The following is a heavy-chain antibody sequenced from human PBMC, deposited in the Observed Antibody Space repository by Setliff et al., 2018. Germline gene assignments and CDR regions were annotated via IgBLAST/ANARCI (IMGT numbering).Heavy chain of an antibody. V-gene: IGHV1-69*06. CDR3: ALEYSNSSPTVYYYMDV. CDR1: GGIFNSFS. J-gene: IGHJ6*03. CDR2: IIPLFETT. Sequence: ASVKVSCKASGGIFNSFSITWVRQAPGQGLEWMGRIIPLFETTNYVEKFQGRVTITADKSTSTAYMELSRRTSEDTAVYYCALEYSNSSPTVYYYMDVWGKGTTVTVS. D-gene: IGHD6-6*01.